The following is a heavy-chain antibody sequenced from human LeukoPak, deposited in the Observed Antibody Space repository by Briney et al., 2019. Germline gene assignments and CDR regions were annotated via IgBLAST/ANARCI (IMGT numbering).Heavy chain of an antibody. CDR2: ISYDGSNK. J-gene: IGHJ5*02. CDR3: AKEGGKLNSSSFGWFDP. V-gene: IGHV3-30*18. D-gene: IGHD6-13*01. CDR1: GFTFSDHY. Sequence: GGSLRLSCAASGFTFSDHYMDWVRQAPGKGLEWVAVISYDGSNKYYADSVKGRFTISRDNSKNTLYLQMNSLRAEDTAVYYCAKEGGKLNSSSFGWFDPWGQGTLVTVSS.